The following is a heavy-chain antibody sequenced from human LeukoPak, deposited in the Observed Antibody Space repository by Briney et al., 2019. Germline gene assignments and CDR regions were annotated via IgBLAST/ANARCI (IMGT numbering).Heavy chain of an antibody. CDR1: GGSFSGYY. V-gene: IGHV4-34*01. D-gene: IGHD1-26*01. Sequence: SETLSLTCAVYGGSFSGYYWSWIRQPPGKGLEWIGEINHSGSTNYNPSLKSRVTISVDTSKNQFSLKLSSVTAADTAVYYCARRRGSYYFDYWGQGTLVTVSS. J-gene: IGHJ4*02. CDR3: ARRRGSYYFDY. CDR2: INHSGST.